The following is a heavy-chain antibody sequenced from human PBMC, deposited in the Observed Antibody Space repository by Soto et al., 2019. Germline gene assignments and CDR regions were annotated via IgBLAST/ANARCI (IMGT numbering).Heavy chain of an antibody. D-gene: IGHD3-16*01. J-gene: IGHJ6*02. CDR3: ARITDPMNYYYYGMDV. Sequence: PGESLKISCKGSGYSFTSYWIGWVRQMPGKGLEWMGIIYPGDSDTRYSPSFQGQVTISADKSISTAYLQWSSLKASDTAMYYCARITDPMNYYYYGMDVWGQGTTVTVSS. CDR2: IYPGDSDT. V-gene: IGHV5-51*01. CDR1: GYSFTSYW.